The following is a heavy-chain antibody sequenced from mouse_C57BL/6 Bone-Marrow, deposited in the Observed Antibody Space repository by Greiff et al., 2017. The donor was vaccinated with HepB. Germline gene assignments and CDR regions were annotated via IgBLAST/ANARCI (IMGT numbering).Heavy chain of an antibody. J-gene: IGHJ1*03. CDR3: ARWYYGSRWYFDV. V-gene: IGHV1-42*01. CDR2: INPSTGGT. Sequence: EVQLQQSGPELVKPGASVKISCKASGYSFTGYYMNWVKQSPEKSLEWIGEINPSTGGTTYNQKFKAKATLTVDKSSSTAYMQLKSLTSEDSAVYYCARWYYGSRWYFDVWGTGTTVTVSS. D-gene: IGHD1-1*01. CDR1: GYSFTGYY.